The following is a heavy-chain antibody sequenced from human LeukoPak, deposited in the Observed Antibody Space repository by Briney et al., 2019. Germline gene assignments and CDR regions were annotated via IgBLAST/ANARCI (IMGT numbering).Heavy chain of an antibody. CDR1: GGTFSSYA. V-gene: IGHV3-30*04. CDR3: ARGPRPRSAFDI. CDR2: ISYDGSNK. Sequence: SCKASGGTFSSYAMHWVRQAPGKGLEWVAVISYDGSNKYYADSVKGRFTISRDNSKNTLYLQMNSLRAEDTAVYYCARGPRPRSAFDIWGQGTMVTVSS. J-gene: IGHJ3*02.